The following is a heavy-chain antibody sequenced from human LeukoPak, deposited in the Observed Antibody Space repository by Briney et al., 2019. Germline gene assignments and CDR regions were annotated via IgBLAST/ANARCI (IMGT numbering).Heavy chain of an antibody. J-gene: IGHJ4*02. D-gene: IGHD2-21*02. CDR2: VKLDGSEK. CDR1: GFTFGKYW. CDR3: VREDTPATANY. Sequence: PGGSLRLSCVASGFTFGKYWMSWVRQAPGKGLEWVANVKLDGSEKNYVDSVKGRFTISRDNSKDTLFLQMHSLRPGDTAVYYCVREDTPATANYWGQGTLVTISS. V-gene: IGHV3-7*03.